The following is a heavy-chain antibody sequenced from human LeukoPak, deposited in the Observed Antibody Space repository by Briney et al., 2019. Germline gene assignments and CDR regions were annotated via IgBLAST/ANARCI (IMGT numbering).Heavy chain of an antibody. D-gene: IGHD7-27*01. Sequence: GGSLRLSCAASGFTFSYYSMNWVRQAPGKGLEWISYISNSSNAIYYADSVKGRFTISRDNSKNTLYLQMNSLRAEDTAVYYCARDLNWETYWGQGTLVSVSS. CDR2: ISNSSNAI. V-gene: IGHV3-48*01. CDR1: GFTFSYYS. J-gene: IGHJ4*02. CDR3: ARDLNWETY.